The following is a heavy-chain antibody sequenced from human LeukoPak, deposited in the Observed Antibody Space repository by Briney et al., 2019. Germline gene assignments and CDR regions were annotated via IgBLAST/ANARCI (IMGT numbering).Heavy chain of an antibody. CDR3: ARGLSGYASSLGY. CDR1: GFTFSSYW. Sequence: TGGSLRLSCAASGFTFSSYWMHWVRQAPGKGLVWVSRINSDGSSTSYADSVRGRFSISRDNAKNTPYLQMNSLRAEGTAVYYCARGLSGYASSLGYWGQGTLVTVSA. D-gene: IGHD6-6*01. CDR2: INSDGSST. J-gene: IGHJ4*02. V-gene: IGHV3-74*01.